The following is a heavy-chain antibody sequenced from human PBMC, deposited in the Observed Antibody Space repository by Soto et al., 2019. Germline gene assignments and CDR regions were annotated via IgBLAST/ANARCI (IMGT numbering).Heavy chain of an antibody. CDR1: GFTFSSYS. Sequence: EVQLVESGGGLVKPGGSLRLSCAASGFTFSSYSINWVRQAPGKGLEWVSSMSSSSSYIYYADSVKGRFTISRDNAKNSLYLQMNSLRAEDTAVYYCARGGTGTTGNWGQGTLVTVSS. CDR2: MSSSSSYI. V-gene: IGHV3-21*01. J-gene: IGHJ4*02. D-gene: IGHD1-7*01. CDR3: ARGGTGTTGN.